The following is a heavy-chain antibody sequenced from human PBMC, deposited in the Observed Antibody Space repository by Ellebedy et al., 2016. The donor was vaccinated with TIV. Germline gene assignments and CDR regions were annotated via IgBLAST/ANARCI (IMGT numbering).Heavy chain of an antibody. CDR2: PYYSGST. CDR3: ARGYSSGWYNWFDP. CDR1: GGSISSYY. D-gene: IGHD6-19*01. Sequence: MPSETLSLTCTASGGSISSYYCSWIRPPPGKGLAWIGYPYYSGSTNYHPSLKSRVTISVDTSKNLFSLKLSSVTAADPAVYYCARGYSSGWYNWFDPWGQGTLVTVSS. V-gene: IGHV4-59*01. J-gene: IGHJ5*02.